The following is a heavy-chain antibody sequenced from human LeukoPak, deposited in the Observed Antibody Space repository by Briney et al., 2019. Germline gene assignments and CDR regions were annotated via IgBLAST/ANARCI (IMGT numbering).Heavy chain of an antibody. V-gene: IGHV3-15*01. D-gene: IGHD3-22*01. CDR3: TTDYYDSSGSYYGMDV. CDR1: GFTFSNAW. J-gene: IGHJ6*02. CDR2: IKSKTDGGTT. Sequence: PGGSLRLSCAASGFTFSNAWMSWVRQAPGKGLEWVGRIKSKTDGGTTDYAAPVKGRFTISRDDSKNTLYLQMNSLKTEDTAVYYCTTDYYDSSGSYYGMDVWGQGTTVTVSS.